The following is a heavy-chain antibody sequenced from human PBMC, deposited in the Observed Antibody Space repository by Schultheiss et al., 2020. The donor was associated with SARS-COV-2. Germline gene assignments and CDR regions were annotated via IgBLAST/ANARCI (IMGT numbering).Heavy chain of an antibody. CDR2: IATSNGDT. CDR3: ARVRFWDTATPEGGMDV. J-gene: IGHJ6*02. V-gene: IGHV1-2*04. CDR1: GDMFSDYY. Sequence: ASVKVSCKASGDMFSDYYLHWVRQAPGQGLEWMGWIATSNGDTKYAQKFQGWVTMTRDTSISTAYMELSRLRSDDTAVYYCARVRFWDTATPEGGMDVWGQGTTVTVSS. D-gene: IGHD5-18*01.